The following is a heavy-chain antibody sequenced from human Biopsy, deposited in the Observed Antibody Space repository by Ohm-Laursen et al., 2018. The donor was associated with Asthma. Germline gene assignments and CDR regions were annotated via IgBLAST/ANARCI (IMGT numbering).Heavy chain of an antibody. J-gene: IGHJ4*02. CDR1: GFSFVIFG. CDR2: ISFDGRYE. Sequence: SLRLSCSASGFSFVIFGMHWVRQVPGKGPEWVALISFDGRYEYYADSVKGRFTISRDNPMKRLYLQMSSLTAEDTAVYYCASRGGDFWSGYYMDYWGQGTLVTVSS. CDR3: ASRGGDFWSGYYMDY. D-gene: IGHD3-3*01. V-gene: IGHV3-30*03.